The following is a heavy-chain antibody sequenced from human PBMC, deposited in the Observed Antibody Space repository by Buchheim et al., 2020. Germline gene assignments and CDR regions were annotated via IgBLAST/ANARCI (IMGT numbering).Heavy chain of an antibody. Sequence: EVQLVESGGGLVRPGGSLRLSCAASGFTFSYYWMSWVRQAPGKGLEWVANIKQDGSEKYYVDSVKGRFTISRDNAKNSLYLQLNRLRVEDSAVYHCARARVVACDGMDLWGQGTT. CDR3: ARARVVACDGMDL. CDR1: GFTFSYYW. J-gene: IGHJ6*02. V-gene: IGHV3-7*01. D-gene: IGHD2-2*01. CDR2: IKQDGSEK.